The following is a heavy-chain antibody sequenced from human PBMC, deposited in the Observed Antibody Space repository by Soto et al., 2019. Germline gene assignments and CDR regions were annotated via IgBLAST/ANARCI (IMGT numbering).Heavy chain of an antibody. CDR1: GFTFSSYE. CDR2: ITGSGNTI. CDR3: ARGGSYFDY. Sequence: EVQLVESGGGLVQPGGSLRLSCAASGFTFSSYEMNWVRQAPGKGLEWVSYITGSGNTIYYADSVKGRFTISRENAKNSIYLQMNSLRAEDTAVYYCARGGSYFDYWCQGTLVTVSS. J-gene: IGHJ4*02. D-gene: IGHD1-26*01. V-gene: IGHV3-48*03.